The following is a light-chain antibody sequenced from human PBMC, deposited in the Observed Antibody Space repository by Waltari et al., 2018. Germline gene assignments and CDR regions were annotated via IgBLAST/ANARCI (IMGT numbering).Light chain of an antibody. CDR3: SSYISSSTLEL. J-gene: IGLJ2*01. Sequence: QSALTQPASVSGSPGQSITISCTGTSSDVGTYNYVSWYQQHPGKAPKLMIFDVSIRTAGVCNRFSGSKSGNTASLTISGLQAEDEADYYCSSYISSSTLELFGGGTSLTVL. CDR1: SSDVGTYNY. CDR2: DVS. V-gene: IGLV2-14*03.